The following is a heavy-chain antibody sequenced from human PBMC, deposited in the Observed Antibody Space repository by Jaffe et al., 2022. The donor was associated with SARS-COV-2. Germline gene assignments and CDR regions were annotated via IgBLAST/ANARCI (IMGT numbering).Heavy chain of an antibody. D-gene: IGHD3-3*01. J-gene: IGHJ5*02. Sequence: QITLKESGPTLVKPTQTLTLTCTFSGFSLSTSGVGVGWIRQPPGKALEWLALIYWNDDKRYSPSLKSRLTITKDTSKNQVVLTMTNMDPVDTATYYCAHSSSLNYDFWSGYYFVWFDPWGQGTLVTVSS. V-gene: IGHV2-5*01. CDR2: IYWNDDK. CDR3: AHSSSLNYDFWSGYYFVWFDP. CDR1: GFSLSTSGVG.